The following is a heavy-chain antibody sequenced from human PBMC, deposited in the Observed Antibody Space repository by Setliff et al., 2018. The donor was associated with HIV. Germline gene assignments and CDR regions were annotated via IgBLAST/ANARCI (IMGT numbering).Heavy chain of an antibody. V-gene: IGHV1-2*02. CDR3: SREGSPIYYFDY. CDR1: GYLFTGYY. D-gene: IGHD3-10*01. J-gene: IGHJ4*02. CDR2: INVNSGGT. Sequence: ASVKVSCKASGYLFTGYYMHWVRQAPGHGLEWMGWINVNSGGTKYAQKFQGRVTMTRDTSISTAYMEVSSLRSDDTAVYYCSREGSPIYYFDYWSQGTLVTVSS.